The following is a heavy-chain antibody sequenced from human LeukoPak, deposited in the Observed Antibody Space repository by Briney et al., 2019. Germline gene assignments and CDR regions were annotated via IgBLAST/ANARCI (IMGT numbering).Heavy chain of an antibody. CDR2: ISSSSSYI. Sequence: GGSLRLSCAASGFTFSSYSMNWVRQAPGKGLEWVSSISSSSSYIYYADSVKGRFTISRDNAKNSLYLQMNSLRAEGTAVYYCARVAYDFWSGYSDYWGQGTLVTVSS. J-gene: IGHJ4*02. CDR1: GFTFSSYS. CDR3: ARVAYDFWSGYSDY. V-gene: IGHV3-21*01. D-gene: IGHD3-3*01.